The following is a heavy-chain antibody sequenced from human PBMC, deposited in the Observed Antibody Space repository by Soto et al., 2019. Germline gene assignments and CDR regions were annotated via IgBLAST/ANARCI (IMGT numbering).Heavy chain of an antibody. V-gene: IGHV3-21*01. CDR2: ISSSSSYI. CDR1: GFTFSSYS. D-gene: IGHD6-25*01. J-gene: IGHJ5*02. Sequence: GGSLRLSCAASGFTFSSYSMNWVRQAPGKGLEWVSPISSSSSYIYYADSVKGRFTISRDNAKNSLYLQMNSLRAEDTAVYYCASVLAATGGGWFDPGGQGTLVPVSS. CDR3: ASVLAATGGGWFDP.